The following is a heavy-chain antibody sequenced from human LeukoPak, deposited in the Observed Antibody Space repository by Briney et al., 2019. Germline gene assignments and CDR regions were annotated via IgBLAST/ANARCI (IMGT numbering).Heavy chain of an antibody. Sequence: SETLSLTCTVSGYSISSGYYWGWIRQPPGRGLEWIGSIYYSGSTYYNPSLKSRVTISVDTSKNQFSLKLSSVTAADTAVYYCASPAPDAALFDPWGQGTLVTVSS. D-gene: IGHD6-6*01. CDR3: ASPAPDAALFDP. CDR1: GYSISSGYY. V-gene: IGHV4-38-2*02. CDR2: IYYSGST. J-gene: IGHJ5*02.